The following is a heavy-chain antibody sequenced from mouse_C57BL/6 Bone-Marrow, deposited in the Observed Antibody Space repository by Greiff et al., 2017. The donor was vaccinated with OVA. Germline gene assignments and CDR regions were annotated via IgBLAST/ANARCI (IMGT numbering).Heavy chain of an antibody. CDR2: ISSGGSYT. V-gene: IGHV5-6*01. D-gene: IGHD1-1*01. CDR3: ARHGDYGSFFDY. Sequence: EVQLVESGGDLVKPGGSLKLSCAASGFTFSSYGMSWVRQTPAKRLEWVATISSGGSYTYYPDSVKGRFTISRDNAKNTLYLQRSSLKSEDTAMYYCARHGDYGSFFDYWGQGTTLTVSS. J-gene: IGHJ2*01. CDR1: GFTFSSYG.